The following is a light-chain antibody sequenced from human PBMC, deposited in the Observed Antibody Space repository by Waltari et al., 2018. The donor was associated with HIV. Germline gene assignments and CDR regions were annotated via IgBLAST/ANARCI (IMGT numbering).Light chain of an antibody. Sequence: QSVLTQPPSVSGAPGQRVTISCSGSRFNIGADYDVHWYQQLPGRAPTLLIYGVSNRPSCVPDRFAGSKSGFSASLVISGLQPEDEADYFCQSYDRSLSGSYVFGSGTRVTVL. V-gene: IGLV1-40*01. CDR1: RFNIGADYD. CDR3: QSYDRSLSGSYV. CDR2: GVS. J-gene: IGLJ1*01.